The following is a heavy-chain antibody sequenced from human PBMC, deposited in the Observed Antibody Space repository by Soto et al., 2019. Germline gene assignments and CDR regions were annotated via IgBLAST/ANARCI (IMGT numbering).Heavy chain of an antibody. CDR2: IKSKKDGGAR. D-gene: IGHD1-1*01. Sequence: EVQVVESGGDLVEPGGSLRLSCETSGFMFSSAWMSWVRQAPGKGLEWVARIKSKKDGGARDYAAPVNGSFSISRDDSNSTVYLQMNSLRAEDTALYYCVEGWNDFWGQGTLVTVSS. CDR3: VEGWNDF. J-gene: IGHJ4*02. V-gene: IGHV3-15*01. CDR1: GFMFSSAW.